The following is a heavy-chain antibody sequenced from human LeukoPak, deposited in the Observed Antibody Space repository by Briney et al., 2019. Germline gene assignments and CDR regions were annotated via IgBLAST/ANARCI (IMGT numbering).Heavy chain of an antibody. CDR1: GGSISSGGYY. CDR3: ARAHLHYYDSSGYQKNFQH. D-gene: IGHD3-22*01. Sequence: SQTLSLTCTVSGGSISSGGYYWSWIRQHPGKGLEWIGYIYYSGSTYYNPSLKSRVTISVDTSKNQFSLKLSSVTAADTAVYYCARAHLHYYDSSGYQKNFQHWGQGTLVTVSS. CDR2: IYYSGST. V-gene: IGHV4-31*03. J-gene: IGHJ1*01.